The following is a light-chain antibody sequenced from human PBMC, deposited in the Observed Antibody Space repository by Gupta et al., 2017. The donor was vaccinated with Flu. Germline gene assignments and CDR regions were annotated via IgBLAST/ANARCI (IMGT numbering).Light chain of an antibody. CDR3: CSYIGNYILV. CDR2: DVT. J-gene: IGLJ3*02. V-gene: IGLV2-11*01. Sequence: QSALTQPRSVSGSPGQPVTISCTGTRSDVGASNHVSWYQHYPGKAPKLIIYDVTKRPSGVPDRFSASKFANTASLSISGIQAEDEADYYCCSYIGNYILVFGGGTKLTVL. CDR1: RSDVGASNH.